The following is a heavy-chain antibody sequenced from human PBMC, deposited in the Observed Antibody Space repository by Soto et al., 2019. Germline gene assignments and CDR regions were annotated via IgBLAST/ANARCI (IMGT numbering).Heavy chain of an antibody. CDR3: ARGVYYDSRGYYFFF. J-gene: IGHJ4*02. Sequence: ASVKVSCKASGGTFSRYPLSWVRQAPGQGPEWMGGIVPMFGTANYAQKFQGRVTITADESTNTAYMQLSSLRYEDTAVYYCARGVYYDSRGYYFFFWGQGTLVTVSS. V-gene: IGHV1-69*13. CDR1: GGTFSRYP. D-gene: IGHD3-22*01. CDR2: IVPMFGTA.